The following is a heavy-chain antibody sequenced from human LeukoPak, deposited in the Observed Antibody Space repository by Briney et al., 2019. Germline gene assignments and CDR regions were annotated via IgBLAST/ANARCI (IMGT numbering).Heavy chain of an antibody. J-gene: IGHJ5*02. CDR3: ARDSETTGEVKFDP. V-gene: IGHV4-4*07. CDR2: MYSSGS. D-gene: IGHD4-17*01. Sequence: SETLSLTCTVSGGSISSYYLSWIRQTAGKGLEWIGRMYSSGSNYNPSLKSRVTMSIGTSTNQLSLKLSSVTAADTAVYYCARDSETTGEVKFDPWGQGTLVTVSS. CDR1: GGSISSYY.